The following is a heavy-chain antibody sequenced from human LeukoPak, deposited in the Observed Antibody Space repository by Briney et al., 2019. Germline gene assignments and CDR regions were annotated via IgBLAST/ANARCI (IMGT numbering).Heavy chain of an antibody. J-gene: IGHJ3*01. D-gene: IGHD3-10*01. V-gene: IGHV3-23*01. Sequence: GGSLRLSCAASGFTVSSTYMSWVRQAPGKGLEWVSGVSGSGGSTFYADSVKGRFTISRDNSRNTLHLQMNSLRVEDTAVYFCAKYPMVRGVILGGFDLWGQGRRVTVSS. CDR2: VSGSGGST. CDR1: GFTVSSTY. CDR3: AKYPMVRGVILGGFDL.